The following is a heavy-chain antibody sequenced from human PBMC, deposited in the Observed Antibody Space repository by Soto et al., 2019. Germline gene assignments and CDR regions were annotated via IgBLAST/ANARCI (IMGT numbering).Heavy chain of an antibody. CDR2: IWYDGSNK. CDR3: ASSIYGDYGDDAFDI. J-gene: IGHJ3*02. D-gene: IGHD4-17*01. CDR1: GFTFSSYG. Sequence: GGSLRLSCAASGFTFSSYGMHWVRQAPGKGLEWVAVIWYDGSNKYYADSVKGRFTISRDNSKNTLYLQMNSLRAEDTAVYYCASSIYGDYGDDAFDIWGQGTMVTV. V-gene: IGHV3-33*01.